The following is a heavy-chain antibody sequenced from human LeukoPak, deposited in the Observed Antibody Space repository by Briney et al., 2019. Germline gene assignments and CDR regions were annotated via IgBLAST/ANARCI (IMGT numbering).Heavy chain of an antibody. CDR2: IYRGGTT. D-gene: IGHD1-1*01. J-gene: IGHJ3*02. V-gene: IGHV4-39*01. Sequence: SETLSLTCTVSGGSISSSSYYWGWIRQPPGKGLEWIGSIYRGGTTHYNPPLKSRVTLSVDTSKNQFSLKLNSVTAADTAVYYCARPNGYGAFDIWGQGTMVTVSS. CDR3: ARPNGYGAFDI. CDR1: GGSISSSSYY.